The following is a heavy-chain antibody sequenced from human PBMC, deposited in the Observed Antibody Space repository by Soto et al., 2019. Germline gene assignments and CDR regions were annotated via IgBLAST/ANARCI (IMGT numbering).Heavy chain of an antibody. Sequence: QVQLVQSGAEVKKPGSSVKVSCKASGGTFSSYAISWVRQAPAQGLEWMGGIIPIFGTANYAQKFQGSGTITADESTSKVYMEQSRLRSEDMVVYYCARGTVTTLDGMDVWGQGTTVNVSS. CDR1: GGTFSSYA. D-gene: IGHD4-17*01. J-gene: IGHJ6*02. CDR2: IIPIFGTA. CDR3: ARGTVTTLDGMDV. V-gene: IGHV1-69*01.